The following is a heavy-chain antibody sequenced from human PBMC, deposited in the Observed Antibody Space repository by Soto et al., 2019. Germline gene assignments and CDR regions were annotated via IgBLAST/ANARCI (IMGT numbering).Heavy chain of an antibody. D-gene: IGHD6-13*01. J-gene: IGHJ6*02. CDR2: ISGSGGST. Sequence: EVQLLESGGGLVQPGGSLRLSCAASGFTFSTFAMSWVRQAPGKGLEWVSAISGSGGSTYYADSVKGRFTISRDNSKNTLFLKMNSLRAEDTAVYYCAKPPEDIAATGRTLYYYYGLDVWGQGTTVTVSS. CDR1: GFTFSTFA. V-gene: IGHV3-23*01. CDR3: AKPPEDIAATGRTLYYYYGLDV.